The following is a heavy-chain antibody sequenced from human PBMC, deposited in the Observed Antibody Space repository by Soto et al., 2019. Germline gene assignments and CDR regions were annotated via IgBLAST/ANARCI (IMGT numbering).Heavy chain of an antibody. CDR2: IKSKTNGGTT. V-gene: IGHV3-15*07. Sequence: EVQLVESGGGLVEPGGSLRLSCAASGFTFTNAWLNWVRQAPGKGLEWVGRIKSKTNGGTTDYAAPVKGRFTISRDDSENTVYLQMNTLKTEDTAVYYCAADLPDWGADAFDYWGQGTLVSVSS. J-gene: IGHJ4*02. CDR3: AADLPDWGADAFDY. CDR1: GFTFTNAW. D-gene: IGHD3-16*01.